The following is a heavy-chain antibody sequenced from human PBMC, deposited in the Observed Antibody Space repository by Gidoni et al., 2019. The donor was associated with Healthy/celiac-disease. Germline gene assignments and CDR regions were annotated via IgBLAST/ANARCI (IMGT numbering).Heavy chain of an antibody. D-gene: IGHD2-21*02. J-gene: IGHJ6*02. CDR2: INPNSGGT. CDR3: ARDSRWATYCGGDCYWSGRTYYYGMDV. V-gene: IGHV1-2*02. Sequence: QVQLVQSGAEVKKPGASVKVSCQASGYTFTGYYMHWVRQAPGQGLEWMGWINPNSGGTNYAQKFQGRVTMTRDTSISTAYMELSRLRSDDTAVYYCARDSRWATYCGGDCYWSGRTYYYGMDVWGQGTTVTVSS. CDR1: GYTFTGYY.